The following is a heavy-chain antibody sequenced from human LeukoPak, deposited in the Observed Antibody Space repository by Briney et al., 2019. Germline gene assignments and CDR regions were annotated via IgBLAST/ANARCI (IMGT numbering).Heavy chain of an antibody. D-gene: IGHD3-16*01. J-gene: IGHJ3*02. CDR3: AREGDPGAFDI. CDR1: GFTFSNFW. Sequence: GRSLRLSCAASGFTFSNFWMSWVRQAPGKGLEWVSVFYRGGSTYYADSVTGRFTISRDNSKNTLSLQMNSLRAEDTAVYSCAREGDPGAFDIWGQGTMVTVSS. V-gene: IGHV3-66*01. CDR2: FYRGGST.